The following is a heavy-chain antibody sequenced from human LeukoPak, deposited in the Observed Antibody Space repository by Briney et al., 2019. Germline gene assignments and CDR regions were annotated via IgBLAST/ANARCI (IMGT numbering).Heavy chain of an antibody. CDR2: ISYDGSNK. D-gene: IGHD2-8*01. CDR3: AREYFPHY. V-gene: IGHV3-30-3*01. CDR1: GFTFSSYA. J-gene: IGHJ4*02. Sequence: PGGSLRLSCAASGFTFSSYAMHWVRQAPGKGLEWVAVISYDGSNKYYADSVKGRFTISRDNSKNTLYLQMNSLRAEDTAVCYCAREYFPHYWGQGTLVTVSS.